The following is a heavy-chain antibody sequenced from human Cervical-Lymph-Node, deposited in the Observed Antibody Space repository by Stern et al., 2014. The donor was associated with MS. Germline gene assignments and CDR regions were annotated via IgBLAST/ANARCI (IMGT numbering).Heavy chain of an antibody. Sequence: VKLVQSGAEVRKPGSSMKVSCKASGDSFLSFAISWIRQAPGQGLEWLGGIVPFFGTPDYAPKFQGRVTIIADESTNTSYMELSSLTFEDTAVYYCARVKSLYYYYNMDVWGQGTAVTVSS. J-gene: IGHJ6*02. CDR1: GDSFLSFA. V-gene: IGHV1-69*01. CDR2: IVPFFGTP. CDR3: ARVKSLYYYYNMDV.